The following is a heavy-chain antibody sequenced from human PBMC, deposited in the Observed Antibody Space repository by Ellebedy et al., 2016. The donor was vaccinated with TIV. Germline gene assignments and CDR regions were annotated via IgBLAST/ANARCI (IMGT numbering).Heavy chain of an antibody. CDR2: IYSSGIT. V-gene: IGHV3-53*01. J-gene: IGHJ4*02. CDR3: ARVDLGLAFDY. D-gene: IGHD3/OR15-3a*01. CDR1: GFPVSGNY. Sequence: GESLKISCAVSGFPVSGNYMSWVRQAPGKGLEWVSIIYSSGITYYADSVKGRFTVSRDNSKSTVYLQMNSLRAEDTAVYYCARVDLGLAFDYWGRGTLVTVSS.